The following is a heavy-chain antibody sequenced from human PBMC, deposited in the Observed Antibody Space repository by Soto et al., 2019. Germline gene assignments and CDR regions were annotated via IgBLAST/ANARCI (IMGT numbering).Heavy chain of an antibody. CDR3: ASYNYYDSSGYYYESYYYGVDV. D-gene: IGHD3-22*01. Sequence: GGSLRLSCAASGFTVSSNYMSWVRQAPGKGLEWVSVIYSGGSTYYADSVKGRFTISRDNSKNTLYLQMNSLRAEDTAVYYCASYNYYDSSGYYYESYYYGVDVWGQGTTVTVSS. V-gene: IGHV3-53*01. J-gene: IGHJ6*02. CDR1: GFTVSSNY. CDR2: IYSGGST.